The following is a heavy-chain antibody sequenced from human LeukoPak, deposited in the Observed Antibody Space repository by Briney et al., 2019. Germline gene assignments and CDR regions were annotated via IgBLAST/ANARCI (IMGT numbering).Heavy chain of an antibody. D-gene: IGHD6-13*01. V-gene: IGHV3-30*02. CDR2: IRNDGSKD. Sequence: PGGSLRLSCAASGFTFRDFGMHWVRQAPGKGLEWVAFIRNDGSKDYYPDPVKGRFTISRDNSRSTLDLQMHSLRIEDTAVYYCVKGGSSSHNWFDPRGQGILVTVSS. CDR3: VKGGSSSHNWFDP. J-gene: IGHJ5*02. CDR1: GFTFRDFG.